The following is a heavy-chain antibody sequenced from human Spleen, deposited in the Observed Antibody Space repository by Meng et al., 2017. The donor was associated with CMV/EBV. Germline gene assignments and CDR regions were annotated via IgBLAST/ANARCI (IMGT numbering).Heavy chain of an antibody. V-gene: IGHV4-38-2*02. CDR3: ARGYRDSSSWSRLSYGMDV. Sequence: SETLSLTCIVSAYSISSDYYWGWIRQPPGKGLEWIGTIYHRGNTYYNPSLKSRITISVDTSRNQFSLKLRSVTAADTAVYYCARGYRDSSSWSRLSYGMDVWGQGTTVTVSS. J-gene: IGHJ6*02. CDR2: IYHRGNT. D-gene: IGHD6-13*01. CDR1: AYSISSDYY.